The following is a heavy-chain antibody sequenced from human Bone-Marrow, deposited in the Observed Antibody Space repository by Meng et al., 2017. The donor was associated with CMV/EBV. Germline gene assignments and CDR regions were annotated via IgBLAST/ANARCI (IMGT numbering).Heavy chain of an antibody. CDR3: AKGGDDILTGYEGMDV. J-gene: IGHJ6*02. CDR2: ISWNSGSI. Sequence: SLKISCAASGFTFDDYAMHWVRQAPGKGLEWVSGISWNSGSIGYADSVKGRFTISRDNAKNSLYLQMNSLRAEDTALYYCAKGGDDILTGYEGMDVWGQGTTVTVSS. D-gene: IGHD3-9*01. V-gene: IGHV3-9*01. CDR1: GFTFDDYA.